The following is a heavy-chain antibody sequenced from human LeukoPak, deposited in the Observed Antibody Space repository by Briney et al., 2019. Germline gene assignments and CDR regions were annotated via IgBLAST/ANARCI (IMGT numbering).Heavy chain of an antibody. CDR3: ARGNLGEQQLVR. J-gene: IGHJ4*02. Sequence: ASVKVSCKASGYTFTGHYMHWVRQAPGQGLEWMGWINPKNAGTNFAQRFQGRVTMTRDTSISTAYMELSSLTSEDTAVYYCARGNLGEQQLVRWGQGTLVTVSS. CDR1: GYTFTGHY. CDR2: INPKNAGT. V-gene: IGHV1-2*02. D-gene: IGHD6-13*01.